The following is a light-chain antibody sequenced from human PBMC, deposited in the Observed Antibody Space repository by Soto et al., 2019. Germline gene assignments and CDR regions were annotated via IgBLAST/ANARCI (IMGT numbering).Light chain of an antibody. CDR2: EVT. V-gene: IGLV2-14*01. J-gene: IGLJ1*01. Sequence: QSALTQPASVSASPGQSITISCTGTSSDIGAYNYISWYQQHPGKAPKLMIYEVTNRPSGISNRFSGSRSGNTASLSISGLQAEDEADYYCSLFSSAIAFVFGTGTKLTVL. CDR3: SLFSSAIAFV. CDR1: SSDIGAYNY.